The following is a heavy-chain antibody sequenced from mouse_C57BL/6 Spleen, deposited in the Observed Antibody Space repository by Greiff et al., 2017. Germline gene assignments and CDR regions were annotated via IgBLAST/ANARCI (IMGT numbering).Heavy chain of an antibody. J-gene: IGHJ4*01. D-gene: IGHD2-12*01. V-gene: IGHV1-22*01. Sequence: EVQLQQSGPELVKPGASVKMSCKASGYTFTDYNMHWVKQSHGKSLEWIGYINPNNGGSSYNQKFKGKATLTVNKSSSTAYMELRSLTSEDSAFYYCAREASYDDSMDYGGQGTSVTVSS. CDR2: INPNNGGS. CDR3: AREASYDDSMDY. CDR1: GYTFTDYN.